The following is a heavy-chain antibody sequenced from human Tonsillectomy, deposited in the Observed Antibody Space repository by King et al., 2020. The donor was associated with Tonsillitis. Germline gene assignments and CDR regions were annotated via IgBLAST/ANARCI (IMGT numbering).Heavy chain of an antibody. CDR2: IYYSGST. J-gene: IGHJ2*01. D-gene: IGHD3-9*01. CDR1: GGSISSGGYS. Sequence: VQLQESGPGLVKPSQTLSLTCAVSGGSISSGGYSWSWIRQPPGKGLEWIGYIYYSGSTYYNPSLKSRVTISVDTSKNQFSLKLSSVTAADTAVYYCARAQLYYDILTGYSNVPWYFDLWGRGTLVTVSS. CDR3: ARAQLYYDILTGYSNVPWYFDL. V-gene: IGHV4-30-4*07.